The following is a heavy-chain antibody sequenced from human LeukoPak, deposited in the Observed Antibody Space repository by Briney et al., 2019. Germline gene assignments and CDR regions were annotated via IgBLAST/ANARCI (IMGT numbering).Heavy chain of an antibody. CDR2: IIPIFGTA. CDR1: GGTFSSYA. D-gene: IGHD3-10*01. Sequence: ASVKVSCKASGGTFSSYAISWVRQAPGQGLEWMGGIIPIFGTANYAQKFQGRVTITADESTSTAYMALSSLRSEDTAVYYCAREKISSGTDDAFDIWGQGTMVTVSS. V-gene: IGHV1-69*01. CDR3: AREKISSGTDDAFDI. J-gene: IGHJ3*02.